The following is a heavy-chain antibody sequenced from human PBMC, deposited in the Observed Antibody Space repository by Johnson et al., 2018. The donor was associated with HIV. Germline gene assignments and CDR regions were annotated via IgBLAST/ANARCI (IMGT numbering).Heavy chain of an antibody. Sequence: QVQLVESGGGVVQPGRSLRLSCAASGFTFSSYGMHWVRQAPGKGLEWVAVIWYDGSNKYYADSVKGRFTITRDNSKNTLYLQMTSLRAEDTAVYYCAKDTRSSSGLGAFDIWGQGTMVTVSS. D-gene: IGHD6-6*01. CDR2: IWYDGSNK. CDR3: AKDTRSSSGLGAFDI. CDR1: GFTFSSYG. J-gene: IGHJ3*02. V-gene: IGHV3-33*06.